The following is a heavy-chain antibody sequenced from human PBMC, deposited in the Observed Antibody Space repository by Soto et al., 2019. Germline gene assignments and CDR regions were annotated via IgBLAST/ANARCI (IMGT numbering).Heavy chain of an antibody. CDR1: GFTFSTYS. CDR3: ARVASARYCSGGTCYSDY. V-gene: IGHV3-21*01. J-gene: IGHJ4*02. CDR2: ISFITSYI. Sequence: GGSLRLSCAASGFTFSTYSMNWVRQAPGKGLEWVSSISFITSYIYYADSVKGRFTISRDNAKNSLYLQMDSLRDEDTAVYYCARVASARYCSGGTCYSDYWGQGTLVTVSS. D-gene: IGHD2-15*01.